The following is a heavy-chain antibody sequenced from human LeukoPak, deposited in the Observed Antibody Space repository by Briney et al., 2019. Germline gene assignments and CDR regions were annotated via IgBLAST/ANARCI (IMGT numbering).Heavy chain of an antibody. V-gene: IGHV3-30*04. Sequence: GGSLRLSCAASGFTFSSYAMHWGRQAPGKGLEWGAVISYDGSNKYCADSVKGRFTISRDNSKNTLYLQMNSLRAEDTAVYYCAGDSWGQGTLVTVSS. CDR2: ISYDGSNK. CDR1: GFTFSSYA. CDR3: AGDS. J-gene: IGHJ5*02.